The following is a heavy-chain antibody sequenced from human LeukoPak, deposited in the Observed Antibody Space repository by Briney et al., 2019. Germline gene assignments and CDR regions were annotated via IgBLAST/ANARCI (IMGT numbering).Heavy chain of an antibody. D-gene: IGHD5-12*01. CDR1: GGSISSYY. Sequence: KPSETLSLTCTVSGGSISSYYWSWIRQPPGKGLEWIGHIYYSGSTNYTPSLKSRVTISVDTSKNQFSLKLSSVTAADTAVYYCVRNSGYDPLWWFDPWGQGTLVTVSS. CDR2: IYYSGST. V-gene: IGHV4-59*01. J-gene: IGHJ5*02. CDR3: VRNSGYDPLWWFDP.